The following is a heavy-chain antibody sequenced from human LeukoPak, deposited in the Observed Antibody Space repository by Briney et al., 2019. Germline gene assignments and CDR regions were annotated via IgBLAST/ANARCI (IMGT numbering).Heavy chain of an antibody. CDR1: GFAFTSYA. J-gene: IGHJ4*02. CDR2: IYSGGYT. Sequence: PGGSLRLSCAASGFAFTSYAVSWVRQGPGKGLEWVSLIYSGGYTYYADSVKGRFTISRDNSKNTLYLQMNSLRGEDTAVYYCARQRYYYDSSGPYFDYWGQGTLVTVSS. V-gene: IGHV3-66*04. D-gene: IGHD3-22*01. CDR3: ARQRYYYDSSGPYFDY.